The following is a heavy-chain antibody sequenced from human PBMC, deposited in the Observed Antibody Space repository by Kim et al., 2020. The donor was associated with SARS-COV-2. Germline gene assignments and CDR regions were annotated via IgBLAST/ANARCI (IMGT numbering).Heavy chain of an antibody. CDR3: AREPYGDYEGY. V-gene: IGHV1-69*01. J-gene: IGHJ4*02. CDR2: A. D-gene: IGHD4-17*01. Sequence: ANYAQKFQGRVTITADESTSTAYMELSSLRSEDTAVYYCAREPYGDYEGYWGQGTLVTVSS.